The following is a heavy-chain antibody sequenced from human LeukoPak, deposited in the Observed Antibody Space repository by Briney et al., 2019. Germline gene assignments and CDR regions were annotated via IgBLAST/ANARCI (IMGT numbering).Heavy chain of an antibody. V-gene: IGHV3-23*01. Sequence: AGGSLRLSCAASGFTFSSYAMSWVRQAPGKGLEWVSAISGSGGSTYYADSVKGRLTISRDNSKNTLYLQMNSLRAEDTAVYYCRLDTAMVSSEDYRGQGTLVTVSS. D-gene: IGHD5-18*01. J-gene: IGHJ4*02. CDR1: GFTFSSYA. CDR3: RLDTAMVSSEDY. CDR2: ISGSGGST.